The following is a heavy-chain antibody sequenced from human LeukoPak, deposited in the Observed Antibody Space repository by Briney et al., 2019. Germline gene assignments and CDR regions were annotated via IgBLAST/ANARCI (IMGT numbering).Heavy chain of an antibody. CDR3: ARDLAWAAAGNAPFDY. V-gene: IGHV1-18*04. Sequence: ASVKVSCKAAGYTFTSYGISWVRQAPGQGLEWMGWISAYNGNTNYAQKLQGRVTMTTDTSTSTAYMELRSLRSDDTAVYYCARDLAWAAAGNAPFDYWGQGTLVTVSS. D-gene: IGHD6-13*01. CDR2: ISAYNGNT. J-gene: IGHJ4*02. CDR1: GYTFTSYG.